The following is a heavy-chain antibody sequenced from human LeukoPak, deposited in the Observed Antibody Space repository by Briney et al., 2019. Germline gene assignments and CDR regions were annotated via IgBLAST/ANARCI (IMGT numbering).Heavy chain of an antibody. D-gene: IGHD1-26*01. CDR1: GFTFSSYA. Sequence: GGSLRRSCAASGFTFSSYAMSWVRQAPGKGLEWVSAISGSGGSTYYADSVKGRFTISRDNSKNTLYLQMNSLRAEDTAVYYCAKDRAVGATPGGYFDYWGQGTLVTVSS. CDR3: AKDRAVGATPGGYFDY. J-gene: IGHJ4*02. V-gene: IGHV3-23*01. CDR2: ISGSGGST.